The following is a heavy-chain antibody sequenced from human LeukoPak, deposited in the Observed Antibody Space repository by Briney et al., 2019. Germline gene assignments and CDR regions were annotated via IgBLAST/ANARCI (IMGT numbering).Heavy chain of an antibody. D-gene: IGHD3-9*01. CDR1: GFTIEDYA. CDR2: VAWNSEKI. V-gene: IGHV3-9*01. CDR3: ALEGHHPLTGYAEYFQH. J-gene: IGHJ1*01. Sequence: GGSLRLSCATSGFTIEDYALHWVRHAPGKGLEWVASVAWNSEKINYADSVQGRFTISRDNANNFLYLQMNSLRREDTARYFCALEGHHPLTGYAEYFQHWGQGAQVIVSS.